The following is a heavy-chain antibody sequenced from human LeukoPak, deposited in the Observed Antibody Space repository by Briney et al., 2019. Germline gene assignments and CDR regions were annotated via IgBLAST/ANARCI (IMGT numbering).Heavy chain of an antibody. D-gene: IGHD6-13*01. CDR2: ISGDGSST. Sequence: GGSLRLSCAASGFTFSTYSMNWVRQAPGKGLVWVSRISGDGSSTSYADSVKGRFTISRDNAKNTLYLQMNSLRAEDTAIYYCTRGGSAYSSSWSTFDYWGQGALVTVSS. V-gene: IGHV3-74*01. CDR3: TRGGSAYSSSWSTFDY. CDR1: GFTFSTYS. J-gene: IGHJ4*02.